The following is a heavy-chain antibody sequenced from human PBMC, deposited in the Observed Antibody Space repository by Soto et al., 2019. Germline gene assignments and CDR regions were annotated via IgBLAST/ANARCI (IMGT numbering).Heavy chain of an antibody. CDR2: INPGTGDT. V-gene: IGHV1-2*02. CDR3: ARDGVALGFDP. Sequence: QVQLVQSGAEVKKPGASVKVSCKAFGYTFTGYYMHWVRQAPGQGLEWMGWINPGTGDTNYAQKFHGRVTMTRDTSINTASMELTRLTSDDTAVYFCARDGVALGFDPWGQGTLVTVSS. CDR1: GYTFTGYY. J-gene: IGHJ5*02. D-gene: IGHD3-3*01.